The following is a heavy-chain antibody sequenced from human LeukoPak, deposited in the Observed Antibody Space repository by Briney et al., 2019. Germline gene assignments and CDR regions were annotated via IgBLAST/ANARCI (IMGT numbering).Heavy chain of an antibody. V-gene: IGHV3-74*01. CDR1: GFTFSSYW. D-gene: IGHD6-13*01. J-gene: IGHJ4*02. CDR3: ARGLGGYTSSQAY. Sequence: GGSLRLSCAASGFTFSSYWMHWVRQAPGKGLVWVSRINTDGSSTNYANSVKGRFTISRDNAKNTLYLQMNSLRAEDTAVYYCARGLGGYTSSQAYWGQGTLVTVSP. CDR2: INTDGSST.